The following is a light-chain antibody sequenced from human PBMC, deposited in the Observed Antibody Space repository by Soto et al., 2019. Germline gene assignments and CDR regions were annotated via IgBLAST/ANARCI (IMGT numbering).Light chain of an antibody. Sequence: EIVLTQSPGTVSLSPGERATLSCRASQSVSSNYLAWYQQKPGQAPRLLIYGASSRATGIPDRFSGSGSGTDFTLTISRLEPEDFAVDYCQQDGGLPRTFGQGTKVEIK. CDR1: QSVSSNY. CDR2: GAS. V-gene: IGKV3-20*01. CDR3: QQDGGLPRT. J-gene: IGKJ1*01.